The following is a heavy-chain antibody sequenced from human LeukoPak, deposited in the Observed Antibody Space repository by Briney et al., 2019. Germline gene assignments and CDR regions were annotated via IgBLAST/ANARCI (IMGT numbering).Heavy chain of an antibody. D-gene: IGHD3-10*01. J-gene: IGHJ6*03. CDR3: ARVSEKVVSRHSHYCMDV. CDR2: IFYSGST. V-gene: IGHV4-59*01. Sequence: TSETLSLTCTVSGASMKNGYWNWIRQPPGQGLEWFGSIFYSGSTNYLPSLQSRVTISIDTSNNQFSLILRSVTAADTAIYFCARVSEKVVSRHSHYCMDVWGKGTTVTVAS. CDR1: GASMKNGY.